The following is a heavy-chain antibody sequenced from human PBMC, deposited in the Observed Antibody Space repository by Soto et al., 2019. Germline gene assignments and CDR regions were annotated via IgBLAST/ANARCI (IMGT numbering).Heavy chain of an antibody. CDR1: GFIFSDYY. J-gene: IGHJ4*02. CDR3: ARDDTDWYVQADY. D-gene: IGHD3-9*01. Sequence: QVQLVESGGGLGKPGGSLRLSCAASGFIFSDYYMSWIRQAPGKGLEWVSFISAGGSYTNYADSVKGRFTISRDNAKSSLYLQMDSLRTEDTAVYYCARDDTDWYVQADYWGQGTLVTVSS. V-gene: IGHV3-11*06. CDR2: ISAGGSYT.